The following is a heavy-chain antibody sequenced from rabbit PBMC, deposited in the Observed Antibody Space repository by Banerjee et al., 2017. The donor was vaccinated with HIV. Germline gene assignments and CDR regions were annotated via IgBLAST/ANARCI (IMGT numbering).Heavy chain of an antibody. CDR2: INTSSGNT. D-gene: IGHD4-1*01. Sequence: QEQLEESGGDLVKPGASLTLTCKASGFDFSSNAICWVRQAPGKGLEWIACINTSSGNTVYANWAKGRFTISKTSSTTVTLQMTSLTAADTATYFCARDLAGVIGWNFNLWGPGTLVTVS. V-gene: IGHV1S45*01. CDR1: GFDFSSNA. CDR3: ARDLAGVIGWNFNL. J-gene: IGHJ4*01.